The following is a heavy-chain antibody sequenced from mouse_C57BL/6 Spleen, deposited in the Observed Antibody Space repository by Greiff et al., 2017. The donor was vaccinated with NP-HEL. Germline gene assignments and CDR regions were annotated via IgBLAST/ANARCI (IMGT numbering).Heavy chain of an antibody. CDR3: ARHALGFDY. Sequence: EVMLVESGGDLVKPGGSLKLSCAASGFTFSSYGMSWVRQTPDKRLEWVATISSGGSYTYYPDSVKGRFTISRDNAKNTRYLQMSSLKSEDTAMYYCARHALGFDYWGQGTTLTVSS. D-gene: IGHD4-1*01. J-gene: IGHJ2*01. CDR1: GFTFSSYG. CDR2: ISSGGSYT. V-gene: IGHV5-6*01.